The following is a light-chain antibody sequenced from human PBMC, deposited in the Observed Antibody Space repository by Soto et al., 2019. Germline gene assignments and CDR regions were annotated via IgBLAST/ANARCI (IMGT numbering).Light chain of an antibody. CDR1: QSISNW. J-gene: IGKJ1*01. V-gene: IGKV1-5*03. Sequence: LYASVGDRVTITCRASQSISNWLAWHQQKPGKVPKILIYKASSLESGVPSRFSGSGSGTEFTLTISSLQPEDFATYYCQQYNGYRWTFGQGTKVDIK. CDR3: QQYNGYRWT. CDR2: KAS.